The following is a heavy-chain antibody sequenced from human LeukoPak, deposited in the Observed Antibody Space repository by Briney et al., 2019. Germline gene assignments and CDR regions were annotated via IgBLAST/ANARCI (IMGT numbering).Heavy chain of an antibody. CDR3: ARAPGSAYYPYYYMDV. CDR1: GGSISNYY. V-gene: IGHV4-59*01. J-gene: IGHJ6*03. D-gene: IGHD6-19*01. CDR2: IYYTGST. Sequence: SETLSLTCTVSGGSISNYYWSWIRQPPGKGLEWIGYIYYTGSTNYNPSLKSRVTMSVDTSKSQFSLNLNSVTAADTAEYYCARAPGSAYYPYYYMDVWGKGTTVTVSS.